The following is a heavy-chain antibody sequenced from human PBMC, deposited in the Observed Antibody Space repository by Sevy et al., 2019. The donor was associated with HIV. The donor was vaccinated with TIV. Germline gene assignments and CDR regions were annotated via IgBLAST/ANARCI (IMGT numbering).Heavy chain of an antibody. V-gene: IGHV3-23*01. D-gene: IGHD2-15*01. CDR3: AKGFCSGASCPRDYYYYGMDV. CDR1: GFTFSTYA. CDR2: LSGSGRYT. Sequence: GGSLRLSCAASGFTFSTYAMNWVRQAPGKGLEWVSSLSGSGRYTYYADSVEGRFTISRDSSKNTLYLQMNSLRADDTAVYYCAKGFCSGASCPRDYYYYGMDVWGQGTTVTVSS. J-gene: IGHJ6*02.